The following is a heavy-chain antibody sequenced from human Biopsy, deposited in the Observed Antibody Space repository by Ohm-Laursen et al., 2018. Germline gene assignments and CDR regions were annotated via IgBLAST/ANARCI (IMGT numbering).Heavy chain of an antibody. V-gene: IGHV1-69*06. D-gene: IGHD4-17*01. CDR1: GVTFNSYA. CDR3: ATLTEDYGASPDS. J-gene: IGHJ4*02. Sequence: SVKVSCKTSGVTFNSYAISWVRQAPGQGLEWMGGVMPIFGTANYAQKFQGRVTITADKSTSTAHMELNSLRSEDTAVYFCATLTEDYGASPDSWGQGTLVVVSS. CDR2: VMPIFGTA.